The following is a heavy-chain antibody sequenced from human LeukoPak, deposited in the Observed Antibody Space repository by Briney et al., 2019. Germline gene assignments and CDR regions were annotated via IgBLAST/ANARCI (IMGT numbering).Heavy chain of an antibody. Sequence: SETLSLTCTLSNGSIMSNYWSWVRQPPGRGLEWIAYIYQSGSTNYNPSLKSRVTISVDTSKNQFSLSLSSVTAADTAVYYCARHKWDGFNCFDYWGQGTLVTVSS. J-gene: IGHJ4*02. CDR1: NGSIMSNY. D-gene: IGHD5-24*01. V-gene: IGHV4-59*08. CDR3: ARHKWDGFNCFDY. CDR2: IYQSGST.